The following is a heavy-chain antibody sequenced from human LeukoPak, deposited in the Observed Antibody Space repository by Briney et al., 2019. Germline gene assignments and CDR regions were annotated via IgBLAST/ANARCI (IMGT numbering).Heavy chain of an antibody. Sequence: ASVKVSCKASGYTFTSYGISWVRQAPGQGLEWMGWISAYNGNTNYAQKLQGRVTMTTDTSTSTASMELRSLRSDDTAVCYCARVTADYDSSGYYYANFDYWGQGTLVTVSS. V-gene: IGHV1-18*01. CDR3: ARVTADYDSSGYYYANFDY. CDR1: GYTFTSYG. D-gene: IGHD3-22*01. J-gene: IGHJ4*02. CDR2: ISAYNGNT.